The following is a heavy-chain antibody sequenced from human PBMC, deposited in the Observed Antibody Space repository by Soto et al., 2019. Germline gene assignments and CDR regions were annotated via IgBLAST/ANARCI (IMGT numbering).Heavy chain of an antibody. D-gene: IGHD7-27*01. J-gene: IGHJ4*02. Sequence: QVQLQESGSGLVQPSQTLSLTCSVSGGSISRRDYSWSWIRQPPGKGLEWIGYIYHSGGIYYNPSLNSRVIISVDVYKNQVSLNLNSVTAADAAVYYCVSRTGDPDYWGQGILVTVSS. CDR3: VSRTGDPDY. V-gene: IGHV4-30-2*01. CDR1: GGSISRRDYS. CDR2: IYHSGGI.